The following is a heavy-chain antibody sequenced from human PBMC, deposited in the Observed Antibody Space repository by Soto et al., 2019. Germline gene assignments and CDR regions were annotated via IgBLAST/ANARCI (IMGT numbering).Heavy chain of an antibody. J-gene: IGHJ5*02. CDR2: IYSSGST. CDR1: GGSIISASYS. D-gene: IGHD6-6*01. Sequence: SETLSLTCAVSGGSIISASYSWNWIRQSPGRGLEWIGHIYSSGSTYYNPSLKSRVSISVDTSNNQFSLKLTSVTAADTAVYFCAREDAARIERWFDAWGQGILVTVSS. CDR3: AREDAARIERWFDA. V-gene: IGHV4-31*11.